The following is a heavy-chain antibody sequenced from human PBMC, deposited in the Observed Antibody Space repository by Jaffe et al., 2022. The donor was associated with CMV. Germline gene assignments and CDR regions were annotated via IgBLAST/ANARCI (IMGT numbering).Heavy chain of an antibody. CDR3: ARDPVASGYFYDAFDI. J-gene: IGHJ3*02. CDR2: IWYDGSNK. D-gene: IGHD3-22*01. CDR1: GFTFSSYG. Sequence: QVQLVESGGGVVQPGRSLRLSCAASGFTFSSYGMHWVRQAPGKGLEWVAVIWYDGSNKYYADSVKGRFTISRDNSKNTLYLQMNSLRAEDTAVYYCARDPVASGYFYDAFDIWGQGTMVTVSS. V-gene: IGHV3-33*01.